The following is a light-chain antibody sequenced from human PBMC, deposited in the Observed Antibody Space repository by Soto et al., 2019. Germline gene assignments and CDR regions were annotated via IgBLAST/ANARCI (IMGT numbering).Light chain of an antibody. CDR2: HNT. CDR3: AAWDDSLGAVV. CDR1: SSNLGNNN. J-gene: IGLJ2*01. V-gene: IGLV1-47*02. Sequence: QSVLTQPPSASATPGQRVTISCSGSSSNLGNNNAYWYQHVRGTAPKLIIHHNTLRPSWVPDRFSGSKSGTSASLAISGLQADADSDYYCAAWDDSLGAVVFGGGTKLTVL.